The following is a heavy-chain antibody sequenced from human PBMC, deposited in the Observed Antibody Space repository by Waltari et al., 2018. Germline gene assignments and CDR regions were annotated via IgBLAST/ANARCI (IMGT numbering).Heavy chain of an antibody. V-gene: IGHV1-69*08. CDR2: IVPSFGTA. D-gene: IGHD3-22*01. CDR1: GGTFSSYA. CDR3: ASTTITMIVERY. Sequence: QVQLVQSGAEVKKPGSSVKVSCKASGGTFSSYAISWVRQAPGQGLEWMGRIVPSFGTANYAQKFQGRVTITADKSTSTAYMELSSLRSEDTAVYYCASTTITMIVERYWGQGTLVTVSS. J-gene: IGHJ4*02.